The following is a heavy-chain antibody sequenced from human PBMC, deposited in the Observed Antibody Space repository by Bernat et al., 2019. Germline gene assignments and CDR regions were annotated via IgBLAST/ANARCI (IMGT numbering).Heavy chain of an antibody. D-gene: IGHD3-22*01. CDR1: GFTFSSYA. CDR3: ARDPDYDDSSGYSSNWYFDL. J-gene: IGHJ2*01. CDR2: ISYDGSNK. V-gene: IGHV3-30-3*01. Sequence: QVQLVESGGGMVQPGRSLRLSCAASGFTFSSYAMHWVRQAPGKGLEWVAVISYDGSNKYYADSVKGRFTISRDNSKNTLYLQMNSLRAEDTAVYYCARDPDYDDSSGYSSNWYFDLWGRGTLVTVSS.